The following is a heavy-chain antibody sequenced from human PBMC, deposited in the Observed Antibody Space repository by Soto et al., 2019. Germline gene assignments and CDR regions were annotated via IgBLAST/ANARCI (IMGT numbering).Heavy chain of an antibody. D-gene: IGHD3-22*01. V-gene: IGHV4-39*01. Sequence: SETRSLTRMVSAASTSGSGHDWCWVLQPPGKGLEWIGSIYYSGSTYYNPSLKSRVTISVDTSKNQLSLKLRSVTAADTAVYYCARTKDYDSSGYADYGMDVWGQGTTVTVS. J-gene: IGHJ6*02. CDR1: AASTSGSGHD. CDR2: IYYSGST. CDR3: ARTKDYDSSGYADYGMDV.